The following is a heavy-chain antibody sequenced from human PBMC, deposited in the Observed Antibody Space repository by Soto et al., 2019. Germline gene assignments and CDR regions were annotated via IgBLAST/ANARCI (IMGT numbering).Heavy chain of an antibody. Sequence: QVQLVQSGAEVKKPGSSVKVSCKASGGTFSSYAISWVRQAPGQGLEWMGGIIPIFGTANYAQKFQGRGTITADESTSTAYMELSSLRSEDTAVYYCARVWGAVAAPLYGMDVWGQGTTVTVSS. V-gene: IGHV1-69*12. D-gene: IGHD2-15*01. CDR1: GGTFSSYA. CDR3: ARVWGAVAAPLYGMDV. J-gene: IGHJ6*02. CDR2: IIPIFGTA.